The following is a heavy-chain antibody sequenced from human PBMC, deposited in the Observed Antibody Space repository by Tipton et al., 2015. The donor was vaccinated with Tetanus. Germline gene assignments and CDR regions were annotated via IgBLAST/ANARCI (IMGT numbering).Heavy chain of an antibody. CDR1: GGSFSDNF. Sequence: TLSLTCAVRGGSFSDNFWSWIRQSPGKGLEWIGEINYTGSTTYNPSLESRVTMPVDTARKEVSLRRNSVSAADPAVYYCAGAIVRWFVPWGQGTQVTVSS. CDR2: INYTGST. J-gene: IGHJ5*02. CDR3: AGAIVRWFVP. D-gene: IGHD2/OR15-2a*01. V-gene: IGHV4-34*01.